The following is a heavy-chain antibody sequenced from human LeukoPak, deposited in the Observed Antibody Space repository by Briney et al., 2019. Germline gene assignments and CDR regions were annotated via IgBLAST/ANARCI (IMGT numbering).Heavy chain of an antibody. CDR2: IKPDGSQK. J-gene: IGHJ4*02. V-gene: IGHV3-7*01. CDR1: GFTFNNYW. D-gene: IGHD3-3*01. Sequence: GESLRLSCVASGFTFNNYWMDWVRQAPGKGLEWVASIKPDGSQKDYVDSVKGRFTISRDNGKNSLYLQLNSLRAEDTAVYYCATDRGFASFGYWGQGTLVTVSS. CDR3: ATDRGFASFGY.